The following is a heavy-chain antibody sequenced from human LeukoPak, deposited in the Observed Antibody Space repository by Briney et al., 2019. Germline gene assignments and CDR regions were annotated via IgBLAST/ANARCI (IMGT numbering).Heavy chain of an antibody. D-gene: IGHD3-22*01. CDR1: GFTFSSYW. V-gene: IGHV3-7*01. CDR2: IKQDGSEK. Sequence: GGSLRLSCAASGFTFSSYWMSWVRQAPGKGLEWVANIKQDGSEKYYVDSVKGRFIISRDNAKNSLYLQMNSLRAEDTAVYYCARDLKRRVYYDSSGSDDAFDIWGQGTMVTVSS. J-gene: IGHJ3*02. CDR3: ARDLKRRVYYDSSGSDDAFDI.